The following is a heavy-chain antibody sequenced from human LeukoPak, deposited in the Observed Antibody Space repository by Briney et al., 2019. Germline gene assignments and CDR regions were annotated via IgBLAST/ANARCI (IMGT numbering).Heavy chain of an antibody. J-gene: IGHJ4*02. D-gene: IGHD5-12*01. CDR3: ARDYGYGVTVMISDDY. V-gene: IGHV1-18*01. CDR2: ISGYNGNT. Sequence: ASVKVSCKASGYTFNRYGITWVRQAPGQGLEWMGWISGYNGNTNYAQNLQARVAMTTDTSTSTAYMELRSLRSDDTAMYYCARDYGYGVTVMISDDYWGQGTLVTVSS. CDR1: GYTFNRYG.